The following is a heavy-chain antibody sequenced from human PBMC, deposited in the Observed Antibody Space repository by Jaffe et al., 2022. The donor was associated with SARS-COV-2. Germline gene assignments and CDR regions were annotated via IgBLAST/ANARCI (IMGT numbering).Heavy chain of an antibody. J-gene: IGHJ6*02. CDR1: GFTFSSYS. V-gene: IGHV3-21*01. D-gene: IGHD6-13*01. Sequence: EVQLVESGGGLVKPGGSLRLSCAASGFTFSSYSMNWVRQAPGKGLEWVSSISSSSSYIYYADSVKGRFTISRDNAKNSLYLQMNSLRAEDTAVYYCARPGIAAAAYYYGMDVWGQGTTVTVSS. CDR2: ISSSSSYI. CDR3: ARPGIAAAAYYYGMDV.